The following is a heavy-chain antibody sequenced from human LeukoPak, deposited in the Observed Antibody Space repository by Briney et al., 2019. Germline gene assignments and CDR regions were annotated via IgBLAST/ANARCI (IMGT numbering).Heavy chain of an antibody. J-gene: IGHJ6*03. CDR3: ARETSLTTVTSQKDYYYYYMDV. CDR2: IYTRGST. CDR1: GGSISSYY. D-gene: IGHD4-11*01. V-gene: IGHV4-4*07. Sequence: TSETLSLTCTVSGGSISSYYWSWIRQPAGKGLEWIGRIYTRGSTNYNPSLKSRVTMSVDTSKNQFSLKLSSVTAADTAVYYCARETSLTTVTSQKDYYYYYMDVWGKGTTVTVSS.